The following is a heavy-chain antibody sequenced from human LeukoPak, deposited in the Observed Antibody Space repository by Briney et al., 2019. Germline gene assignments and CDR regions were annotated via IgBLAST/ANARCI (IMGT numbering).Heavy chain of an antibody. J-gene: IGHJ4*02. Sequence: PGGSLRLSCAASEFDFSSHAMTWVRQAPGKGLEWVSAISISGSKTYYADSVKGRFTISRDNSKNTLYLQMNSLRAEDTAVYSCAKARGEQNGGSNYWGQGTQVIVSS. CDR3: AKARGEQNGGSNY. V-gene: IGHV3-23*01. CDR2: ISISGSKT. D-gene: IGHD2-15*01. CDR1: EFDFSSHA.